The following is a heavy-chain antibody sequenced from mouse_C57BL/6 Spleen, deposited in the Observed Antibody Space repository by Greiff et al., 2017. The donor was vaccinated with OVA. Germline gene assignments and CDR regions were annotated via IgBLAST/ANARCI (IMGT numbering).Heavy chain of an antibody. J-gene: IGHJ4*01. CDR1: GYTFTSYW. CDR3: ARSLYYAMDY. V-gene: IGHV1-64*01. Sequence: QVHVKQSGAELVKPGASVKLSCKASGYTFTSYWMHWVKQRPGQGLEWIGMIHPNSGSTNYNEKFKSKATLTVDKSSSTAYMQLSSLTSEDSAVYYCARSLYYAMDYWGQGTSVTVSS. D-gene: IGHD6-2*01. CDR2: IHPNSGST.